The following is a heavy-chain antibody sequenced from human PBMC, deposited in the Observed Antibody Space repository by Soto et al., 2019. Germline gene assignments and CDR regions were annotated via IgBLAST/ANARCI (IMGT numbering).Heavy chain of an antibody. CDR2: ISYDGSNK. D-gene: IGHD2-15*01. J-gene: IGHJ4*02. CDR3: ARGGFIYCSGGSCQSTDY. Sequence: GGSLRLSCAASGFTFSSYAMHWVRQAPGKGLEWVAVISYDGSNKYYADSVKGRFTISRDNSKNTLYLQMNSLRAEDTAVYYWARGGFIYCSGGSCQSTDYWGQGT. CDR1: GFTFSSYA. V-gene: IGHV3-30-3*01.